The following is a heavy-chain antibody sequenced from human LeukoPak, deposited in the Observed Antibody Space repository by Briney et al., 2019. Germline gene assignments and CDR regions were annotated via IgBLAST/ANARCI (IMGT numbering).Heavy chain of an antibody. CDR3: ARGGYCSGGSCYSFDY. CDR1: GGTFSSYA. J-gene: IGHJ4*02. D-gene: IGHD2-15*01. V-gene: IGHV1-69*13. CDR2: IIPIFGTA. Sequence: SVKVPCKASGGTFSSYAISWVRQAPGQGPEWMGGIIPIFGTANYAQKFQGRVTITADESTSTAYMELSSLRSEDTAVYYCARGGYCSGGSCYSFDYWGQGTLVTVSS.